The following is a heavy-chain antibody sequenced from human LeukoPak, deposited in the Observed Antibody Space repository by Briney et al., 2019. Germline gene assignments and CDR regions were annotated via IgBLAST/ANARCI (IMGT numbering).Heavy chain of an antibody. CDR3: ARNGVVVIRGGYYGMDV. D-gene: IGHD3-22*01. J-gene: IGHJ6*02. CDR1: GGSISSYY. V-gene: IGHV4-4*07. CDR2: IYTSGST. Sequence: KASETLSLTCTVPGGSISSYYWSWIRQPAGKGLEWIGRIYTSGSTNYNPSLKSRVTMSVDTSKNQFSLKLSSVTAADTAVYYCARNGVVVIRGGYYGMDVWGQGTTVTVSS.